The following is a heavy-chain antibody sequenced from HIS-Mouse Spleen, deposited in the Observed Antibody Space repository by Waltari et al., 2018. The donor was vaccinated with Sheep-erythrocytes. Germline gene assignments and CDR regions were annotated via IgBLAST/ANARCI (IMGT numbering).Heavy chain of an antibody. D-gene: IGHD1-26*01. CDR3: ARLELGQFDY. CDR1: GGSISSYY. V-gene: IGHV4-59*08. CDR2: IYYSGST. J-gene: IGHJ4*02. Sequence: QVQLQESGPGLVKPSETLSLTCTVSGGSISSYYWSWIRQPPGKGLEWIGYIYYSGSTNHNPARKSRVTISVDTSKNQFSLKLSSVTAADTAVYYCARLELGQFDYWGQGTLVTVSS.